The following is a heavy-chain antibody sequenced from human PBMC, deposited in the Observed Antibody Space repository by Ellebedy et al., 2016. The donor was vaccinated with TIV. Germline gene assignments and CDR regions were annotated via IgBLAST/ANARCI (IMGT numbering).Heavy chain of an antibody. Sequence: AASVKVSCKASGGTFSSYAISWVRQAPGQGLEWMGRIIPILGIANYAQKFQGRVTITADKSTSTAYMELSRLRSEDTAVYYCARNFLTMIGVPPYGMDVWGQGTTVTVSS. D-gene: IGHD3-22*01. CDR2: IIPILGIA. V-gene: IGHV1-69*04. CDR1: GGTFSSYA. CDR3: ARNFLTMIGVPPYGMDV. J-gene: IGHJ6*02.